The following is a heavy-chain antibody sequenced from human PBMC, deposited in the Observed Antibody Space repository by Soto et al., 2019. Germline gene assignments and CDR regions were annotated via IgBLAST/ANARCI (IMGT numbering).Heavy chain of an antibody. CDR1: GGSISSYY. Sequence: PSEMLSLTCTVSGGSISSYYWSWIRQPPGKGLEWIGYIYYSGSTNYNPSLKSRVTISVDTSKNQFSLKLSSVTAADTAVYYCASNYYGSGSYYFDYWGQGTLVTVSS. J-gene: IGHJ4*02. V-gene: IGHV4-59*01. D-gene: IGHD3-10*01. CDR2: IYYSGST. CDR3: ASNYYGSGSYYFDY.